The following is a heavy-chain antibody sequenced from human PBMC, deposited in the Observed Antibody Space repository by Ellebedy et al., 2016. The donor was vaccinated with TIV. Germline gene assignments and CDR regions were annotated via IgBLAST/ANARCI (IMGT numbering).Heavy chain of an antibody. CDR3: ARRASYGDYAVQVNPWFDP. J-gene: IGHJ5*02. CDR2: IRQEGDEI. V-gene: IGHV3-7*01. D-gene: IGHD4-17*01. Sequence: GGSLRLSCAASGFNFRSYWRTWVRQAPGKGLEWVAKIRQEGDEIYYVESVKGRFTISRDNAKNSLFLLMHSLRVEDTAVYYCARRASYGDYAVQVNPWFDPWGQGTLVTVSS. CDR1: GFNFRSYW.